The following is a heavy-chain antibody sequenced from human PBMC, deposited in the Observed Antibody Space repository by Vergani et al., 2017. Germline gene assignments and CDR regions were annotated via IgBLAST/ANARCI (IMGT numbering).Heavy chain of an antibody. V-gene: IGHV7-4-1*02. D-gene: IGHD2-21*01. CDR2: INTATGKS. J-gene: IGHJ5*02. CDR1: GYIFTQSV. Sequence: QVQLVQSGSELKKPAASAKISFKASGYIFTQSVMNWVRQAPGQGPELMGWINTATGKSTYAQDFTGRFVFSLDTSVNTTYLQISSLKTEDTAIYYFGTTTTWRFCDSWGQGTLVTVST. CDR3: GTTTTWRFCDS.